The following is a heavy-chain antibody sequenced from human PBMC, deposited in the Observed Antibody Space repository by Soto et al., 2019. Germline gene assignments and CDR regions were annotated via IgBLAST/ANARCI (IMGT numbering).Heavy chain of an antibody. CDR1: GGTFSSYA. CDR3: ARSQGSSTSLEIYYYYYYGMDV. V-gene: IGHV1-69*01. CDR2: IIPISGTA. Sequence: QVQLVQSGAEVKKPGSSVKVSCKASGGTFSSYAISWVRQAPGQGLEWMGGIIPISGTANYAQKFQGRVTITADGSTSTADMELSSLRSEDTAVYYCARSQGSSTSLEIYYYYYYGMDVWGQGTTVTVSS. D-gene: IGHD2-2*01. J-gene: IGHJ6*02.